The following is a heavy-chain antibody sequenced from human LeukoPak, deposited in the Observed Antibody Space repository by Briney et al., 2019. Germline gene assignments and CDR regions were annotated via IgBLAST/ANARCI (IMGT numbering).Heavy chain of an antibody. Sequence: GRSLRLSCAASGFTFRPYSMNGVSQAPGKGLEDVSYISSSGSIIYCVDSVKGRFTICRDNTKKSLYLQMNSLRDEDTAVYYCAKDREWAGFDVWGQGTTVTVSS. D-gene: IGHD1-26*01. CDR1: GFTFRPYS. CDR2: ISSSGSII. CDR3: AKDREWAGFDV. V-gene: IGHV3-48*02. J-gene: IGHJ6*02.